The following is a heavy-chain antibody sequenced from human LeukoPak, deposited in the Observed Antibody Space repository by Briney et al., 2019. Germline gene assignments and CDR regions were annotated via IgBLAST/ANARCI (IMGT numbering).Heavy chain of an antibody. CDR1: GFTFSSHS. J-gene: IGHJ4*02. D-gene: IGHD3-22*01. CDR3: ARSPTGWYYDSSGYSSYYFDY. V-gene: IGHV3-21*01. Sequence: GGSLRLSCAASGFTFSSHSMNWVRQAPGKGLEWVSSISSSSSYIYYADSVKGRFTISRDNAKNSLYLQMNSLRAEDTAVYYCARSPTGWYYDSSGYSSYYFDYWGQGTLVTVSS. CDR2: ISSSSSYI.